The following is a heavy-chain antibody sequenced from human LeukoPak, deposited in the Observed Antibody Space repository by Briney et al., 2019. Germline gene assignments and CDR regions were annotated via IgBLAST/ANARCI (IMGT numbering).Heavy chain of an antibody. J-gene: IGHJ5*02. V-gene: IGHV3-11*01. CDR3: AKDRRYGSGSYLDL. CDR1: GFTFSDYY. CDR2: ISSSGSTI. Sequence: GGSLRLSCAASGFTFSDYYMSWIRQAPGKGLEWVSYISSSGSTIYYADSVKGRFTISRGNSKNTLYLQMNSLRAEDTAVYYCAKDRRYGSGSYLDLWGQGTLVTVSS. D-gene: IGHD3-10*01.